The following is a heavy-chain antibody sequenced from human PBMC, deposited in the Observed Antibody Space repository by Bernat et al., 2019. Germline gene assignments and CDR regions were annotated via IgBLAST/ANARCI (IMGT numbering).Heavy chain of an antibody. CDR1: GFTFSDYI. CDR2: ISSSSSYI. J-gene: IGHJ4*02. V-gene: IGHV3-21*01. CDR3: ARRSFNRMDDNIFDY. Sequence: EVQLAESGGGLVKPGGSLRLSCAASGFTFSDYIMNWVRQAPGKGLEWVSSISSSSSYIYYADSVRGRFTISRDNAKNSLYLQVNSLRAEDTAVYYCARRSFNRMDDNIFDYWGQGTLVTVSS. D-gene: IGHD3-16*02.